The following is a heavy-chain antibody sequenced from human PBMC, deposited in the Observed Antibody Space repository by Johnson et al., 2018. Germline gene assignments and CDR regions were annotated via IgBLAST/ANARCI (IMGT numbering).Heavy chain of an antibody. CDR3: ARGSRIAVAGTRGKDYYYYMDV. CDR1: GYTFTSYD. CDR2: MNPNSANT. V-gene: IGHV1-8*01. Sequence: QVQLVQSGAEVKKPGASVKVSCKASGYTFTSYDINWVRQATGQGLEWMGWMNPNSANTGYAQKFQGRGTSTRHPSISTAYMEMSSLRSEDTAGDYCARGSRIAVAGTRGKDYYYYMDVWGKGTTVTVSS. D-gene: IGHD6-19*01. J-gene: IGHJ6*03.